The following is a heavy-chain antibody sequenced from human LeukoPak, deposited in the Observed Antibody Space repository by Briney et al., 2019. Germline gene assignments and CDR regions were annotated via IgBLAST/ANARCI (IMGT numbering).Heavy chain of an antibody. CDR3: AKDLRLGWYFDY. CDR1: GFTFSNYG. CDR2: IRYDGSNK. V-gene: IGHV3-30*02. D-gene: IGHD5/OR15-5a*01. Sequence: GGSLRLSCAASGFTFSNYGMHWVRQAPGKGLEWVAFIRYDGSNKYYADSVKGRFTISRDNSENTLYLQMNSLRAEDTAVYYCAKDLRLGWYFDYWGQGTLVTVSS. J-gene: IGHJ4*02.